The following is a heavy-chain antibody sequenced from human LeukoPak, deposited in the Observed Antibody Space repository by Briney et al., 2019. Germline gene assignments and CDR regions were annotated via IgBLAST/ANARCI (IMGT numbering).Heavy chain of an antibody. CDR2: IIPIFGTA. Sequence: GASVKVSCKASGGTFSSYAIGWVRQAPGQGLEWMGGIIPIFGTANYAQKFQGRVTITADESTSTAYMELSSLRSEDTAVYYCARASQRITGTNNWFDPWGQGTLVTVSS. J-gene: IGHJ5*02. CDR3: ARASQRITGTNNWFDP. D-gene: IGHD1-7*01. CDR1: GGTFSSYA. V-gene: IGHV1-69*13.